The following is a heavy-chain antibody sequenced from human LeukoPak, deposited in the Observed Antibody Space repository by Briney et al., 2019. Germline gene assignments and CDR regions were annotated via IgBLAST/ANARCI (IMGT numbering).Heavy chain of an antibody. J-gene: IGHJ4*02. D-gene: IGHD2-15*01. V-gene: IGHV3-30*02. CDR3: ARDSDVHCSGGRCTNFDY. CDR2: IQYDGSNE. Sequence: GGSLRLSCAASGFTFSSYGMHWVRQAPGKGLEGVAYIQYDGSNEQYADSVKGRFTISRDNAKKSLYLQMNSLRAEDTAVYYCARDSDVHCSGGRCTNFDYWGQGILVTVSS. CDR1: GFTFSSYG.